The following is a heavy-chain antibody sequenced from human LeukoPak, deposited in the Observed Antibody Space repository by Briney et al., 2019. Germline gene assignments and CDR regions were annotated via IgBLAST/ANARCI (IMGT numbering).Heavy chain of an antibody. Sequence: ASVKVSCKASGGTFSSYAISWVRQAPGQGLEWMGGIIPIFGTANYAQKFQGRVTITADESTSTVYMELSSLRSEDTAVYYCARSAAGTVDSWGQGTLVTVSS. CDR3: ARSAAGTVDS. J-gene: IGHJ4*02. CDR2: IIPIFGTA. D-gene: IGHD6-13*01. V-gene: IGHV1-69*13. CDR1: GGTFSSYA.